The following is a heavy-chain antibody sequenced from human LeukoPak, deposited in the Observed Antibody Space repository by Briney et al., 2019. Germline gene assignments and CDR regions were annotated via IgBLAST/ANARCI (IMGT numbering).Heavy chain of an antibody. J-gene: IGHJ4*02. Sequence: GASVKVSCKASGYTFTGYYMHWVRQAPGQGLEWMGWINPNSGGTNYAQKFQGRVTMTRDTSISTAYMELSRLRSDDTAVYYCARDFHGITIFGVAPGYWGQGTLVTVSS. D-gene: IGHD3-3*01. CDR1: GYTFTGYY. CDR2: INPNSGGT. CDR3: ARDFHGITIFGVAPGY. V-gene: IGHV1-2*02.